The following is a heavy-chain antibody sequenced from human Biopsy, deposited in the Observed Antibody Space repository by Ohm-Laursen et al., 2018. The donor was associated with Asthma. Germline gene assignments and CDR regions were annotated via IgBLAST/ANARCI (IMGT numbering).Heavy chain of an antibody. CDR2: ISKDASTQ. CDR3: VRDGTDDAFDI. D-gene: IGHD1-1*01. Sequence: SLRLSCAASGFAVSRDYMFWVRQAPGKGLEWVGVISKDASTQDYADSVKGRFTMARDNSKSTLDLQMNSLREEDTAVYYCVRDGTDDAFDIWGQGTVVSVSS. J-gene: IGHJ3*02. CDR1: GFAVSRDY. V-gene: IGHV3-30*03.